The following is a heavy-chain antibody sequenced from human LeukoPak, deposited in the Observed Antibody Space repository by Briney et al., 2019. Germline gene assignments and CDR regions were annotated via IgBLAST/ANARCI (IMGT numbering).Heavy chain of an antibody. CDR1: GYTLTELS. V-gene: IGHV1-24*01. CDR2: FDPEDGET. CDR3: ATALGYSYPFDY. J-gene: IGHJ4*02. Sequence: ASVKISCKVCGYTLTELSMHWVRQAPGKGLEWMGGFDPEDGETIYAQKFQGRVTMTEDTSTDTAYMELSSLRSEDTAVYYCATALGYSYPFDYWGQGTLVTVSS. D-gene: IGHD5-18*01.